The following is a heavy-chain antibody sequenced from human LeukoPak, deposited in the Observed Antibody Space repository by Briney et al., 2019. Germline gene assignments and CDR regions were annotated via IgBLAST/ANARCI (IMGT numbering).Heavy chain of an antibody. V-gene: IGHV4-34*01. CDR1: VDPFSDHY. CDR3: ARSPATSWSNFDY. J-gene: IGHJ4*02. D-gene: IGHD2-2*01. CDR2: IHHSGST. Sequence: SETLSLTCAVYVDPFSDHYWTWIRQPPGKGLEWIGEIHHSGSTNYRLSLKSRVSTSVDRSKNQFSLKLTSVTAADTAVYYCARSPATSWSNFDYWGQGTLVTVSS.